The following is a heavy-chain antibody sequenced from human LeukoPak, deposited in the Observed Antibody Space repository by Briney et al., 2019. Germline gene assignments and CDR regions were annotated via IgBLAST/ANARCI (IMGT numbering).Heavy chain of an antibody. J-gene: IGHJ6*02. CDR2: TYYRSKWYN. D-gene: IGHD3-10*01. CDR3: ARDSGGSGSYYLINTYYYYGMDV. V-gene: IGHV6-1*01. CDR1: GDSVSSNSSA. Sequence: SQTLSLTCAISGDSVSSNSSAWSWIRQSPSRGLEWLGRTYYRSKWYNDYAVSVKSRITINPDTSKNQFSLQLNSVTPEDTAVYYCARDSGGSGSYYLINTYYYYGMDVWGQGTTVTVSS.